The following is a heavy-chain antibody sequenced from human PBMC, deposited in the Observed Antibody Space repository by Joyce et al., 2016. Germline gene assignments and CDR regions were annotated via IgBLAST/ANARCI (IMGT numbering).Heavy chain of an antibody. CDR3: TRDWNDGSCYDY. J-gene: IGHJ4*02. CDR1: GYTFTSYG. V-gene: IGHV1-18*04. CDR2: ISGHNNNR. D-gene: IGHD1-1*01. Sequence: QVQLVQSGAEVKKPGASVKVSCKTSGYTFTSYGISWVRQAPGQGLEWMGWISGHNNNRNYAQTFQGRVTMTIDTSTSTAYMELTTLRSDDTAVYYCTRDWNDGSCYDYWGQGTLVTVSS.